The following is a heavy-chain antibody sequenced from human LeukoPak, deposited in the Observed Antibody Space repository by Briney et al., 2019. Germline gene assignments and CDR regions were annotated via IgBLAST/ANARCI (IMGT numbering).Heavy chain of an antibody. CDR3: ARVGRSHCSGGSCYDY. CDR2: IIPIFGTA. V-gene: IGHV1-69*13. Sequence: SVKVSCKASGCTFSSYAISWVRQAPGQGLEWMGGIIPIFGTANYAQKFQGRVTITADESTSTAYMELSSLRSEDTAVYYCARVGRSHCSGGSCYDYWGQGTLVTVSS. CDR1: GCTFSSYA. J-gene: IGHJ4*02. D-gene: IGHD2-15*01.